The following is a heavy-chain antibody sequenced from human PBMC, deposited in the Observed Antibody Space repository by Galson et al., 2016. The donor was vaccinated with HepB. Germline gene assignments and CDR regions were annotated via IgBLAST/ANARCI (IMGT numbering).Heavy chain of an antibody. CDR2: IQSESDGGTK. J-gene: IGHJ4*02. D-gene: IGHD6-19*01. Sequence: SLRLSCAASGSTFKNAWMSWVRQAPGKGLEWVGRIQSESDGGTKDYAATVKGRFTIPRDDSRQTLYLQMRGLKREDTGIYYCTTENPAGYYFDFWGRGTLVSVS. CDR1: GSTFKNAW. V-gene: IGHV3-15*01. CDR3: TTENPAGYYFDF.